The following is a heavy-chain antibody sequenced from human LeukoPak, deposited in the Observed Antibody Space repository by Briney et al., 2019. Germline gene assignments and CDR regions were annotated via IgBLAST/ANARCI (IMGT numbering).Heavy chain of an antibody. CDR1: GGSISSSSYY. CDR3: ARAGWELLEVGFDY. Sequence: SETLSLTCTVSGGSISSSSYYWGWIRQPPGKGLEWIGTIYYSGSTYYNPSLKSRLTISVDTSKNQFSLKLSSVTAADTAVYYCARAGWELLEVGFDYWGQGTLVTVSS. J-gene: IGHJ4*02. D-gene: IGHD1-26*01. V-gene: IGHV4-39*07. CDR2: IYYSGST.